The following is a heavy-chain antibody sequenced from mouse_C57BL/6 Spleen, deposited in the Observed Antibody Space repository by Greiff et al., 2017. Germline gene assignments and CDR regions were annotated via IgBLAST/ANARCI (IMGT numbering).Heavy chain of an antibody. V-gene: IGHV5-17*01. D-gene: IGHD2-4*01. J-gene: IGHJ4*01. CDR3: ARGPYYDYDEGYAKDY. Sequence: EVKLVESGGGLVKPGGSLKLSCAASGFTFSDYGMHWVRQAPEKGLEWVAYISSGSSTIYYADTVKGRFTISRDNAKNTLFLQMTSLRSEDTAMYYCARGPYYDYDEGYAKDYGGQGTSVTVSS. CDR1: GFTFSDYG. CDR2: ISSGSSTI.